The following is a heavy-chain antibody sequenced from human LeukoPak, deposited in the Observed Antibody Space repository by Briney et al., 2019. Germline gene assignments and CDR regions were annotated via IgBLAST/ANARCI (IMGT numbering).Heavy chain of an antibody. V-gene: IGHV3-30-3*01. Sequence: PGGSLRLSCAASGFTFSSYAMHWVRQAPGKGLEWVAVISYDGSNKYYADSVKGRFTISRDNSKNTLYLQMNSLRAEDTAVYYCAREADGDPGYFDYWGQGTLVTVSS. D-gene: IGHD3-10*01. CDR2: ISYDGSNK. CDR1: GFTFSSYA. J-gene: IGHJ4*02. CDR3: AREADGDPGYFDY.